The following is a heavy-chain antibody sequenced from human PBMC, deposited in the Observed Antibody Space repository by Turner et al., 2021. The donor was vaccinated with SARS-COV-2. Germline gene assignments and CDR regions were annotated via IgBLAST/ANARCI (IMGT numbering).Heavy chain of an antibody. V-gene: IGHV3-30*18. CDR3: ANGGYCTNGVCSRVPSHFDY. CDR1: GFTFRSYG. Sequence: QVQLVESGGGVVQPGRSLRPSCAASGFTFRSYGMHRVRQAPGKGLEWVAVISYDGSNKYDADSVKGRFTISRDNSKNTLYLQMNSLRAEDTAVYYCANGGYCTNGVCSRVPSHFDYWGQGTLVTVSS. CDR2: ISYDGSNK. J-gene: IGHJ4*02. D-gene: IGHD2-8*01.